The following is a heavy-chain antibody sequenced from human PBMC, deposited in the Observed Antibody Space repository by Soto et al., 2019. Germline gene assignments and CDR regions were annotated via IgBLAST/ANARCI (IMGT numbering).Heavy chain of an antibody. CDR2: INCKSGDT. J-gene: IGHJ5*01. CDR3: ARGVGTRWFDS. V-gene: IGHV1-2*04. CDR1: GYTFIDHY. D-gene: IGHD2-15*01. Sequence: ASVKVSCKASGYTFIDHYMHWVRQAPGQGLEWIGWINCKSGDTNYAENFRGWVTMTRDTSIRTAYMELSRLRSDDTAVYYCARGVGTRWFDSWG.